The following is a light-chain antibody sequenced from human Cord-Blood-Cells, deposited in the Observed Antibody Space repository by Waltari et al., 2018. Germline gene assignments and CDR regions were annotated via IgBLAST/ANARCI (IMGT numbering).Light chain of an antibody. CDR3: QVWDSSSDHYV. CDR1: NIGSKS. V-gene: IGLV3-21*02. Sequence: SYVLTQPPSVPVAPGQTARITCRGNNIGSKSVTRYQQKPGQAPVLVVYDDSDRPSGIPERFSGSNSGNTATLTISRVEAGDEADYYCQVWDSSSDHYVFGTGTKVTVL. J-gene: IGLJ1*01. CDR2: DDS.